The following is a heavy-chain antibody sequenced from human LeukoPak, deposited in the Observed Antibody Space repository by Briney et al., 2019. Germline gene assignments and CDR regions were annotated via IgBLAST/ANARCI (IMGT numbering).Heavy chain of an antibody. CDR3: ARVALRTFDY. CDR1: GFTFSSYS. D-gene: IGHD4-17*01. CDR2: ISSSSSYI. J-gene: IGHJ4*02. V-gene: IGHV3-21*01. Sequence: GGSLRLSCAASGFTFSSYSMNWVRQAPGKGLEWVSSISSSSSYIYYADSVKGRFTISRDNAKNSLYLQMNSLRAEGTAVYYCARVALRTFDYWGQGTLVTVSS.